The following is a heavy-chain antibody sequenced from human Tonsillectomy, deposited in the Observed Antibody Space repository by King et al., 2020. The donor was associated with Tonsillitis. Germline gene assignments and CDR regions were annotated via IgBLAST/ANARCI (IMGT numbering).Heavy chain of an antibody. Sequence: VQLVESGGGVVQPGRSLRLSCAASRFTFSSYAMHWVRQAPGKGLEWVAVISYDGSNKYYADSVKGRFTISRDNSKNTLYLQMNSLRAEDTAVYYCARDLTGEAPYWGQGTLVTVSS. CDR1: RFTFSSYA. CDR3: ARDLTGEAPY. J-gene: IGHJ4*02. D-gene: IGHD7-27*01. V-gene: IGHV3-30*04. CDR2: ISYDGSNK.